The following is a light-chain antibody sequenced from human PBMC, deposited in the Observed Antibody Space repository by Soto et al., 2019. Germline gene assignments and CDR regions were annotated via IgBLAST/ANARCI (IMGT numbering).Light chain of an antibody. CDR1: QSISGW. V-gene: IGKV1-5*03. Sequence: DIQMTQSPSTLSASVGDRVTITCLASQSISGWLAWYQQKPGKAPKLLMYKASSLESGVPSRFSGSGSGTEFTLTISSLQPDDFATYYCQQYNSYSWTFGQGTKVESK. CDR2: KAS. J-gene: IGKJ1*01. CDR3: QQYNSYSWT.